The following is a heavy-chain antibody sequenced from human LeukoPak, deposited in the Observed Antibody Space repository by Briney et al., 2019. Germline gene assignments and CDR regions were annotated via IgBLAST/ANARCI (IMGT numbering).Heavy chain of an antibody. CDR2: ISSSSSYI. D-gene: IGHD6-19*01. V-gene: IGHV3-21*01. Sequence: PGGSLRLPCAASGFTFSSYSMNWVRQAPGKGLEWVSSISSSSSYIYYADSVKGRFTISRDNAKNSLYLQMNSLRGEDTAVYYCASGYAGGWSSFHYWGQGTLVTVSA. CDR1: GFTFSSYS. CDR3: ASGYAGGWSSFHY. J-gene: IGHJ4*02.